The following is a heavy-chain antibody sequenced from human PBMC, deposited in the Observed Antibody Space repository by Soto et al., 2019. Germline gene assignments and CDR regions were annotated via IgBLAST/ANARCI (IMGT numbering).Heavy chain of an antibody. J-gene: IGHJ4*02. V-gene: IGHV5-51*01. D-gene: IGHD3-9*01. CDR3: ARHATYYDILSGYYFDY. CDR2: IYPGDSDT. CDR1: GYVFANYR. Sequence: GESLKISCEASGYVFANYRIGWVRQMPGKGLEWMGIIYPGDSDTRYSPSFQGQVTISADKSTSTAYLQWSSLKASDTAMYYCARHATYYDILSGYYFDYWGQGTLVTVSS.